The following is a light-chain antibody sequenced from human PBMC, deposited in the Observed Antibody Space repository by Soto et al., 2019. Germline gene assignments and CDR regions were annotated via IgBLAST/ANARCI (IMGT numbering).Light chain of an antibody. CDR3: QQRSNWPRVT. CDR2: DAS. CDR1: QSVSRY. J-gene: IGKJ3*01. V-gene: IGKV3-11*01. Sequence: IVLTQSPATLSLSPGERATLSCRASQSVSRYLAWYQQKPGQAPRLLIYDASNRATGIPARFSGSGSGTDFTLTISSLEPEDFAVYYCQQRSNWPRVTFGPGTKVDIK.